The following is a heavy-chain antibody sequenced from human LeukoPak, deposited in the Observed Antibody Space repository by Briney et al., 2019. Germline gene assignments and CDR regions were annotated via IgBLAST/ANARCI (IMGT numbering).Heavy chain of an antibody. CDR1: GFSYSSHA. D-gene: IGHD3-22*01. V-gene: IGHV3-23*01. CDR3: AKDLTEYYDSSGQGYFDY. Sequence: PGGSLRLSCVASGFSYSSHAMSWVRQAPGKGLEWVSTISDDTGSTYYADSVKGRFTIFRDNSRNTLYLQMNSLRAEDTAVYYCAKDLTEYYDSSGQGYFDYWGQGTLVTVSS. CDR2: ISDDTGST. J-gene: IGHJ4*02.